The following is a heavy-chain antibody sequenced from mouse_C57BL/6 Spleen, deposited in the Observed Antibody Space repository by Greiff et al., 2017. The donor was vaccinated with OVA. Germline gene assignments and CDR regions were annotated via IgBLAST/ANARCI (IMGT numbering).Heavy chain of an antibody. J-gene: IGHJ3*01. Sequence: EVQLVESGGGLVQPKGSLKLSCAASGFSFNTYAMNWVRQAPGTGLEWVARIRSKSNNYATYYADSVKDRFTISRDDSESMLYLQMNNLKTEDTAMYYCVRLEYYGEAYWGQGTLVTVSA. V-gene: IGHV10-1*01. CDR2: IRSKSNNYAT. CDR1: GFSFNTYA. D-gene: IGHD1-1*01. CDR3: VRLEYYGEAY.